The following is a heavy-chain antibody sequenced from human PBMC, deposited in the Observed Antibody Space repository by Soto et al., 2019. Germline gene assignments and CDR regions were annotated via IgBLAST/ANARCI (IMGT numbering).Heavy chain of an antibody. CDR2: MNPNSGNT. J-gene: IGHJ4*02. D-gene: IGHD1-26*01. CDR1: GYTFTGYY. V-gene: IGHV1-8*02. Sequence: ASVEVSCKASGYTFTGYYMHWVRQATGQGLEWMGWMNPNSGNTGYAQKFQGRVTMTRNTSISTAYMELSSLRSEDTAVYYCARDKVGAIDYWGQGTLVTVSS. CDR3: ARDKVGAIDY.